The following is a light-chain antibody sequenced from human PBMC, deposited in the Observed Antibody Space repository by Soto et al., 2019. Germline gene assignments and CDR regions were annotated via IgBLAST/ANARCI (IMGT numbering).Light chain of an antibody. J-gene: IGKJ4*01. Sequence: DIVMTQSPATLSVSPGERATLSCRASQTISSSYLAWYQQKPGQAPRLLIYGASTRATGIPARFSGTGSGTEFTLTITSLQSEDFAVYYCQEYNNWHPITFGGGTKVDIK. CDR3: QEYNNWHPIT. CDR2: GAS. CDR1: QTISSSY. V-gene: IGKV3-15*01.